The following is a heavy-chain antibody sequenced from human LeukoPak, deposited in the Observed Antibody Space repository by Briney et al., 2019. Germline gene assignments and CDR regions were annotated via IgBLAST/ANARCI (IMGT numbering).Heavy chain of an antibody. V-gene: IGHV4-30-2*01. J-gene: IGHJ4*02. Sequence: SETLSLTCTVSGGSISSGGYYWSWIRQPPGKGLEWIGYIYHSGSTYYNPSLKSRVTISVDRSKNQFSLKLSSVTAADTAVYYCARVAGIAALVYWGQGTLVTVSS. CDR3: ARVAGIAALVY. CDR2: IYHSGST. D-gene: IGHD6-6*01. CDR1: GGSISSGGYY.